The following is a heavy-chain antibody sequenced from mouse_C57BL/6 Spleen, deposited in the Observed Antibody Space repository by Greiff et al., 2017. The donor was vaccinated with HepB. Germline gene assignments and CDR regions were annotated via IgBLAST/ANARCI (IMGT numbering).Heavy chain of an antibody. CDR3: AREGNCGGYFDV. D-gene: IGHD2-1*01. V-gene: IGHV1-61*01. CDR2: IYPSDSET. CDR1: GYTFTSYW. Sequence: VQLQQSGAELVRPGSSVKLSCKASGYTFTSYWMDWVKQRPGQGLEWIGNIYPSDSETHYNQKFKDKATLTVDKSSSTAYMQFSSLTSEDSAVYYCAREGNCGGYFDVWGTWTTVTVSS. J-gene: IGHJ1*03.